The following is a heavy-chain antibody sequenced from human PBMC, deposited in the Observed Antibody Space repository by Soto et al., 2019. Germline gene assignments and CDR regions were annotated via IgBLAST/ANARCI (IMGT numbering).Heavy chain of an antibody. CDR3: VRSGTARLLRHSWFDT. D-gene: IGHD2-21*01. V-gene: IGHV3-21*01. CDR1: GFTFNTYD. J-gene: IGHJ5*02. Sequence: EVQLVESGGGLVEPGGYLRLSCAASGFTFNTYDMNWVRQAPGKGLEWVSSITTSSAYIYYADSLKGRITISRDNDKNSLFLQMNSLRAEDTAVYYCVRSGTARLLRHSWFDTWGQGTLVTVSS. CDR2: ITTSSAYI.